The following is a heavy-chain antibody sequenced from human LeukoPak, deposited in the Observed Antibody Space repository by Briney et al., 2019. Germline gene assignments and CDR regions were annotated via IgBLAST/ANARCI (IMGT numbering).Heavy chain of an antibody. CDR2: ISSGGSTI. CDR3: ARDAAGGGFDY. J-gene: IGHJ4*02. V-gene: IGHV3-11*01. D-gene: IGHD2-15*01. CDR1: GFTFSDYY. Sequence: TGGSLRLSCAASGFTFSDYYMSWIRQAPGKGLEWLSYISSGGSTIYYADSVKGRFTISRENAENSLYLQMNSLRAEDTAVYYCARDAAGGGFDYWGQGTLVTVSS.